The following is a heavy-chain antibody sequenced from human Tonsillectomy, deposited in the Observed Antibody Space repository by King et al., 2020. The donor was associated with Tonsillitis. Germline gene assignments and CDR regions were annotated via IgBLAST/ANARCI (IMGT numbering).Heavy chain of an antibody. CDR1: GFTVSNNY. J-gene: IGHJ4*02. D-gene: IGHD3-16*02. Sequence: EWQLVQSGGGLIQPGGSLRLSCAASGFTVSNNYMSWVRQAPGKGLEWVSVIYSGGTTYYADSVKGRFIISRDNSENTLYLQMNSLGAEDTAVYYCATWALYRYYSDYWGQGTLVTVSS. CDR3: ATWALYRYYSDY. V-gene: IGHV3-53*01. CDR2: IYSGGTT.